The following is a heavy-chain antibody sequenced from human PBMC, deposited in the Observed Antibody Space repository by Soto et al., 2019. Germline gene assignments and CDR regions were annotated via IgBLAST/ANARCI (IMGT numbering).Heavy chain of an antibody. J-gene: IGHJ4*02. CDR2: IYYSGST. D-gene: IGHD2-21*02. CDR1: GGSISSGDYY. Sequence: KPSETLSLTCTVSGGSISSGDYYWSWIRQPPGKGLEWIGYIYYSGSTYYNPSLKSRVTISVDTSKNQFSLKLNSVTAADTAVYYCARGQGDNGASLIVYWGQGSLVTVSS. V-gene: IGHV4-30-4*01. CDR3: ARGQGDNGASLIVY.